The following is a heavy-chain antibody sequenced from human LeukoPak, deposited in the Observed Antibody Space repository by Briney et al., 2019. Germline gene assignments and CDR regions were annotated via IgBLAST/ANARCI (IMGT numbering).Heavy chain of an antibody. CDR3: ARHDYNWKTFDY. J-gene: IGHJ4*02. CDR2: IFYSGST. V-gene: IGHV4-59*08. D-gene: IGHD1-1*01. Sequence: PSETLSLTCTVSGGSISSYYWSWIRQPPGKGLEWIGYIFYSGSTKYNPALKSRVTISVDTSKNQFSLRLSSVTAADTAVYYCARHDYNWKTFDYWGQGTLVTVSS. CDR1: GGSISSYY.